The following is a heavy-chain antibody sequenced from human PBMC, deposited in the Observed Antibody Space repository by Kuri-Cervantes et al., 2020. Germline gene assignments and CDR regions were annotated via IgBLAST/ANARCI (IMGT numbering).Heavy chain of an antibody. Sequence: GESLKISCAASGFTFSSYEMNWVRQAPGKGLEWVSYISSSDTITSYADSVKGRFTISRDNAKKLLYLQMNSLRAEDTAVYYCARNSRYIGASYYYYYMDVWGKGTTVTVSS. J-gene: IGHJ6*03. CDR3: ARNSRYIGASYYYYYMDV. CDR1: GFTFSSYE. CDR2: ISSSDTIT. V-gene: IGHV3-48*03. D-gene: IGHD6-13*01.